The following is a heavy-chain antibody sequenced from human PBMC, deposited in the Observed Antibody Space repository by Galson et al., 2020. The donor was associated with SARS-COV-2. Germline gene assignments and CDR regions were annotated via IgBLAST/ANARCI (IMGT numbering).Heavy chain of an antibody. Sequence: GESLKISCVASGFTFSNSWMSWVRQAPGKGLDWVANIKPDGSEGHYVDSVKGRFTISRDNAKNTLYLQMNSLRAEDTAIYHCAKYSSSSPAFWGQGSLVTVSS. CDR2: IKPDGSEG. CDR3: AKYSSSSPAF. CDR1: GFTFSNSW. D-gene: IGHD6-6*01. V-gene: IGHV3-7*01. J-gene: IGHJ4*02.